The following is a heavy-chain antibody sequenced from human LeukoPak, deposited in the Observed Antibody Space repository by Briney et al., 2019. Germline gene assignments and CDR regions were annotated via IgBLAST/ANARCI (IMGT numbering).Heavy chain of an antibody. J-gene: IGHJ4*02. CDR3: AGDAPGYFDH. CDR1: GFTYSSYD. V-gene: IGHV3-23*01. Sequence: PGGSLRLSCAASGFTYSSYDMSWVRQAPGKGLEWVSGISGGGVSTYYADSVKGRFTISRDNARNSLYLQMNSLRDEDTAVYYCAGDAPGYFDHWGQGTLVTVSS. CDR2: ISGGGVST.